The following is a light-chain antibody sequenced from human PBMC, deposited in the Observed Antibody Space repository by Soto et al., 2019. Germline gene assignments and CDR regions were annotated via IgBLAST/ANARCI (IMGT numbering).Light chain of an antibody. Sequence: QSALTQPASVSGSPGQSITISCTGPSSDVGGYNYVSWYQQHPGKAPKLMVYDVSNRPSGVSNRFSGSKSGNTASLFISGLQAEYEADYYCSSYTSTSTLVVFGTGTKLTVL. CDR1: SSDVGGYNY. J-gene: IGLJ1*01. CDR2: DVS. CDR3: SSYTSTSTLVV. V-gene: IGLV2-14*01.